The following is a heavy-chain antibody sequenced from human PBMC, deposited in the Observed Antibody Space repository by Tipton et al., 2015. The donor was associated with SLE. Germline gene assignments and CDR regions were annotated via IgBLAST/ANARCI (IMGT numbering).Heavy chain of an antibody. CDR3: ARGDGDFPFDR. V-gene: IGHV4-59*11. CDR1: GGSISSQF. D-gene: IGHD4-17*01. CDR2: IYYTGAT. Sequence: TLSLTCAVFGGSISSQFWSWIRQPPGKRLEWIGYIYYTGATNYNPSLEGRVSMSVDTSKNQFSLKVTSVTAADTAVYFCARGDGDFPFDRWGHGSLVSASS. J-gene: IGHJ4*01.